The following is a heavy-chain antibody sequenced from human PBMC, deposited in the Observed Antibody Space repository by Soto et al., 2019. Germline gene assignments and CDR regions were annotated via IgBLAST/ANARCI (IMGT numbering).Heavy chain of an antibody. V-gene: IGHV4-59*01. CDR1: SGFLSRYY. Sequence: QVQLQESGPGLLKPSETLSLTCTVSSGFLSRYYWAWIRQPPGKGLEWIGYVYSGGSTFYNPSLNGRVTISIDTSKSQFSLRLTSVTAADTGVFYCARAPRSGDCFDYWGQGTLVTVSS. J-gene: IGHJ4*02. D-gene: IGHD1-26*01. CDR3: ARAPRSGDCFDY. CDR2: VYSGGST.